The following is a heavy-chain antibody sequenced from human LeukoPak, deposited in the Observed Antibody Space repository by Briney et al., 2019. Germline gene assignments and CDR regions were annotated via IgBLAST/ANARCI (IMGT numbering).Heavy chain of an antibody. CDR2: ISLSGLT. CDR3: SRENGAFSPFGF. CDR1: GGSISTTNW. J-gene: IGHJ4*02. Sequence: SGTLSLTCGVSGGSISTTNWWRWLRQPPGQGLEWIGEISLSGLTNYSPSLNSRVTMSLDKPKNQLSLNLSSVTAADTAVYYCSRENGAFSPFGFWGQGTLVTVPS. V-gene: IGHV4-4*02. D-gene: IGHD2-8*01.